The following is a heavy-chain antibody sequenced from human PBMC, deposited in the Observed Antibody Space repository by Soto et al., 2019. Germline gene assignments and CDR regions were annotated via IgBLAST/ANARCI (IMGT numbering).Heavy chain of an antibody. D-gene: IGHD5-12*01. Sequence: QPGGSLRLSCAASGFTFSSYWMHWVRQAPGKGLVWVSRVNSDGSTTSYADSVQGRFTISRDNAKNTLYLQMNSLRAEDTAVYYCTRWPEYWGQGAQVTVSS. CDR3: TRWPEY. CDR2: VNSDGSTT. J-gene: IGHJ4*02. CDR1: GFTFSSYW. V-gene: IGHV3-74*01.